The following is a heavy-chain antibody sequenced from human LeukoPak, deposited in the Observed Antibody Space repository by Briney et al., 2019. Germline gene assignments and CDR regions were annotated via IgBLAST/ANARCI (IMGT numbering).Heavy chain of an antibody. V-gene: IGHV1-2*02. CDR2: INPNSGDT. D-gene: IGHD3-3*01. CDR1: GYTFTGYY. J-gene: IGHJ3*01. CDR3: ARVQGYDDDSFVGFSSPDDAFAF. Sequence: ASVKVSCKASGYTFTGYYMHWVRQAPGQGLEWMGWINPNSGDTNYAQRFQGRVTMTRDASISTVYMDLTRLISDDTAVYYCARVQGYDDDSFVGFSSPDDAFAFWGQGTLVTVSS.